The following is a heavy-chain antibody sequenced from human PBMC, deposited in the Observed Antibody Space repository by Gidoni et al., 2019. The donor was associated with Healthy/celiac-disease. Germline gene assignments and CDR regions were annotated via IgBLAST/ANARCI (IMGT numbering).Heavy chain of an antibody. CDR2: IYTSGST. J-gene: IGHJ4*02. CDR3: AREEAAAGSTVDY. CDR1: GGSISSGSYY. D-gene: IGHD6-13*01. Sequence: QVQLQESGPGLVKTSQTLSLTCTVSGGSISSGSYYWSWIRQPAGKGLEWIGRIYTSGSTNYNPSLKSRVTISVDTSKNQFSLKLSSVTAADTAVYYCAREEAAAGSTVDYWGQGTLVTVSS. V-gene: IGHV4-61*02.